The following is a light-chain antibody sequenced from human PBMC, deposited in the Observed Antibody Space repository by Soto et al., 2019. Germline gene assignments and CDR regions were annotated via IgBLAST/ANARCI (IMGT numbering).Light chain of an antibody. CDR2: GAS. Sequence: EIVLTQSQGTLSLSPGERATLSWRASQSVSSSYLAWYQQKPGQAPRLLIYGASSRATGIPDRFSGSGSGTDFTLTISSLQPEDLAIYYCQQTYTTPEITFGQGTRLEIK. V-gene: IGKV3-20*01. CDR1: QSVSSSY. J-gene: IGKJ5*01. CDR3: QQTYTTPEIT.